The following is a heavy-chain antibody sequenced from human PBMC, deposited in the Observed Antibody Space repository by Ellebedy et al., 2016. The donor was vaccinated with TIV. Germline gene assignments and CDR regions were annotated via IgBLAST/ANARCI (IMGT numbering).Heavy chain of an antibody. CDR3: AGERGAGTQSY. CDR1: GGSFSGYY. Sequence: GSLRLXCAVYGGSFSGYYWSWIRQPPGKGLEWIGEINHSGSTNYNPSLKSRVTISVDTSKNQFSLKLSSVTAADTAVYYCAGERGAGTQSYWGQGTLVTVSS. CDR2: INHSGST. J-gene: IGHJ4*02. V-gene: IGHV4-34*01. D-gene: IGHD1-1*01.